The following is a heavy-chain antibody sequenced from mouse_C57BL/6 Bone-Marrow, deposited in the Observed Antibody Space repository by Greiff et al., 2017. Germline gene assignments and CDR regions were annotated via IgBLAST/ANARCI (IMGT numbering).Heavy chain of an antibody. V-gene: IGHV1-5*01. Sequence: EVKLQQSGTVLARPGASVKMSCKTSGYTFTSYWMHWVKQRPGQGLEWIGAIYPGTSDTSYTQKFKGKAKLSAVTSASTANMELSSLTNEDSAVYYWTGNYDNYRFAYLGQGTLVTVSA. CDR3: TGNYDNYRFAY. CDR1: GYTFTSYW. CDR2: IYPGTSDT. D-gene: IGHD2-1*01. J-gene: IGHJ3*01.